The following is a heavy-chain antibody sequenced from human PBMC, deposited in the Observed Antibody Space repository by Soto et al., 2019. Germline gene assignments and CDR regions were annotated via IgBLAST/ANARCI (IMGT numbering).Heavy chain of an antibody. CDR3: ARGGGYSGYDYLFDY. CDR1: GFTFSSYA. J-gene: IGHJ4*02. Sequence: QVQLVESGGGVVQPGRSLRLSCAASGFTFSSYAMHWVRQAPGKGLEWVAVISDDGSNKYYADSVKGRFTISRDNSKNTLYLQMNSLRAEDTAVYYCARGGGYSGYDYLFDYWGQGTLVTVSS. CDR2: ISDDGSNK. V-gene: IGHV3-30-3*01. D-gene: IGHD5-12*01.